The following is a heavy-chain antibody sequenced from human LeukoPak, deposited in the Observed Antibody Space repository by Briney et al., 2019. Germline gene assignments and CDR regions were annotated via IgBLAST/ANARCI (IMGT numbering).Heavy chain of an antibody. V-gene: IGHV1-69*04. CDR1: GGTFSSYA. CDR3: SGYYYDSSGYYARGYYFDY. CDR2: IIPILGIA. Sequence: SVKVSCKASGGTFSSYAISWVRQAPGQGLAWMGRIIPILGIANYAQKFQGRVTITADKSTSTAYMELSSLRSEDTAVYYCSGYYYDSSGYYARGYYFDYWGQGTLVTVSS. J-gene: IGHJ4*02. D-gene: IGHD3-22*01.